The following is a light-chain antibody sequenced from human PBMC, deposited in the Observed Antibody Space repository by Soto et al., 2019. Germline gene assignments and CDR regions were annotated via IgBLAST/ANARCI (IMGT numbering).Light chain of an antibody. J-gene: IGKJ5*01. V-gene: IGKV1-39*01. CDR1: ESISRH. Sequence: DIQMTQSPSSLSASVGDRVTITCRASESISRHLNWYQQKPGKAPNLLIYAASSLQNGVPSRFSGGGSGTDFTLTISNLQPEDFSTYYCQQSYSTISITFGQGTRLEIK. CDR3: QQSYSTISIT. CDR2: AAS.